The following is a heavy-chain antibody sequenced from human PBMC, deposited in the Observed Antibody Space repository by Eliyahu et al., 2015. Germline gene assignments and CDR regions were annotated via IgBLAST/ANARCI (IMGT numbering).Heavy chain of an antibody. CDR2: MNPNSGNT. J-gene: IGHJ1*01. Sequence: QVQLVQSGAEVKKPGASVKVSCKASGYTFTSYXINWVRQATGQGLEWMGWMNPNSGNTGYAQKFQGRVTMTRNTSISTAYMELSSLRSEDTAVYYCARLYCSGGSCFYEYFQHWGQGTLVTVSS. CDR3: ARLYCSGGSCFYEYFQH. D-gene: IGHD2-15*01. CDR1: GYTFTSYX. V-gene: IGHV1-8*01.